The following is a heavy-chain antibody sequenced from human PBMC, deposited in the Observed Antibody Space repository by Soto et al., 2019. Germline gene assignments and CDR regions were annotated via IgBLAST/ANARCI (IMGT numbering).Heavy chain of an antibody. Sequence: PGGSLRLSCAASGFTFSSYTMHWVRQAPGKGLEYVSGININGGRTYYANSVKGRFTISRDNSKNTLYLQVGSLRAEDMAVYYYARSGLPFDNWGQGTVVTVSS. CDR2: ININGGRT. V-gene: IGHV3-64*01. D-gene: IGHD2-21*02. CDR1: GFTFSSYT. J-gene: IGHJ4*02. CDR3: ARSGLPFDN.